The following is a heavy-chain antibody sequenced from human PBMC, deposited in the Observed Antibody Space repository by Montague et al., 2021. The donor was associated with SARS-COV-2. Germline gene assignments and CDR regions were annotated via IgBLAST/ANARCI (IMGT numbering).Heavy chain of an antibody. J-gene: IGHJ4*02. Sequence: SLRLSCAASGFTFSSYGMTWVRQAPGKGLEWVSTISDSSGSTYYADSVKGRFTISRDNSKNTLYLQMNSLRAEDTAVYYCANRGVRYFDAQGVWYYFDYWGQGTLVTVSS. D-gene: IGHD3-9*01. CDR2: ISDSSGST. CDR1: GFTFSSYG. V-gene: IGHV3-23*01. CDR3: ANRGVRYFDAQGVWYYFDY.